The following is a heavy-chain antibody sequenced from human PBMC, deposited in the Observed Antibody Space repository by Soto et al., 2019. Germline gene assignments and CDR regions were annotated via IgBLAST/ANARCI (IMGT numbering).Heavy chain of an antibody. CDR3: ASGYCSGGRCYYYGMDV. D-gene: IGHD2-15*01. J-gene: IGHJ6*02. V-gene: IGHV3-33*01. CDR2: IWYDGRNK. CDR1: GFTFSTYG. Sequence: QVQLVESGGGVVQPGRSLRLSCAASGFTFSTYGMHWVRQAPDKGLEWVAVIWYDGRNKYYADSVKGRFTISRDNSKNTLYLQMNSLRAEDTAVYYCASGYCSGGRCYYYGMDVWGQGTTVTVSS.